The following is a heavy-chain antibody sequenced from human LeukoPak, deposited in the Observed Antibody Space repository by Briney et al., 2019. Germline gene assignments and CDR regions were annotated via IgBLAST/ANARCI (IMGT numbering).Heavy chain of an antibody. D-gene: IGHD2-15*01. V-gene: IGHV4-39*07. CDR1: GVSISDYYYY. Sequence: SETLSLTCTVSGVSISDYYYYWGWIRQSPGTGLEWIGTIYSGGTTNYNPSLKSRVTISVDTSKNQFSLKLSSVTAADTAVYYCAREQKGHCSGGSCYLGVDPWGQGTLVTVSS. CDR2: IYSGGTT. J-gene: IGHJ5*02. CDR3: AREQKGHCSGGSCYLGVDP.